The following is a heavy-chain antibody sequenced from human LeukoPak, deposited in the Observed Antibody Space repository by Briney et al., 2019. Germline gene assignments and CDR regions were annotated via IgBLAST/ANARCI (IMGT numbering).Heavy chain of an antibody. J-gene: IGHJ4*02. CDR3: ARGPPGRPGYNSASFDY. CDR1: GYTFTCYY. CDR2: INPSGGST. V-gene: IGHV1-46*01. D-gene: IGHD5-24*01. Sequence: ASVKVSCKASGYTFTCYYMHWVRQAPGQGLEWMGIINPSGGSTSYAQKFQGRVTMTRDTSTSTVYMELSSLRSEDTAVYYCARGPPGRPGYNSASFDYWGQGTLVTVSS.